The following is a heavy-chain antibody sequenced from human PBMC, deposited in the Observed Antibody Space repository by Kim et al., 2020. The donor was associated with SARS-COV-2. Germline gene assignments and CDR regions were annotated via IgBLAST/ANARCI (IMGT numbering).Heavy chain of an antibody. CDR1: GYSISSGYY. D-gene: IGHD3-22*01. Sequence: SETLSLTCTVSGYSISSGYYWGWIRQPPGKGLEWIGSIYHSGSTYYNPSLKSRVTISVDTSKNQFSLKLSSVTAADTAVYYCARAPSLIAPPIYAFDIWGQGTMVTVSS. V-gene: IGHV4-38-2*02. J-gene: IGHJ3*02. CDR2: IYHSGST. CDR3: ARAPSLIAPPIYAFDI.